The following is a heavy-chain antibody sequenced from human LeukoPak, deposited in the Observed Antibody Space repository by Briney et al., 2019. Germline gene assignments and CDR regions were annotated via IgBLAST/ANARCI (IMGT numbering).Heavy chain of an antibody. CDR1: GYTFTSYD. D-gene: IGHD3-22*01. Sequence: ASVTVSCKASGYTFTSYDINWVRQATGQGLEWMGWMNPNSGNTGYAQKFQGRVTMTRNTSISTAYMELSSLRSEDTAVYYCARDTYYYDSSGYYFFDYWGQGTLVTVSS. CDR2: MNPNSGNT. J-gene: IGHJ4*02. CDR3: ARDTYYYDSSGYYFFDY. V-gene: IGHV1-8*01.